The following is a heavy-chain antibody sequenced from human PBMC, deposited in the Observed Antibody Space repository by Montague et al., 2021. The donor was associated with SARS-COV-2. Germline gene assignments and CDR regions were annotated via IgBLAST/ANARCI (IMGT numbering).Heavy chain of an antibody. V-gene: IGHV3-9*01. Sequence: SLRLSCAASGFTFGDYAMHWVRQAPGKGLEWVSGISWNSGSIGYADSVKGRFTISRDNAKNSLYLQMNSLRAEDTALYYCAKDIGTYCSSTSCYWAGAFVYWGQGTMVTGSS. CDR3: AKDIGTYCSSTSCYWAGAFVY. CDR1: GFTFGDYA. CDR2: ISWNSGSI. D-gene: IGHD2-2*01. J-gene: IGHJ3*01.